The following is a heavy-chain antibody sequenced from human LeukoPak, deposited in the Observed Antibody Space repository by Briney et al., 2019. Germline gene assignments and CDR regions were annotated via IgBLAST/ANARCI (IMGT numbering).Heavy chain of an antibody. CDR2: INPNSGGT. D-gene: IGHD5-24*01. V-gene: IGHV1-2*02. Sequence: ASVKVSCKASGYTSTGYYMHWVRQAPGQGLEWMGWINPNSGGTNYAQKFQGRVTMTRDTSISTAYLELSRLRSDDTAVYYCARERGDGYPFDFWGQGTLVTVSS. J-gene: IGHJ4*02. CDR1: GYTSTGYY. CDR3: ARERGDGYPFDF.